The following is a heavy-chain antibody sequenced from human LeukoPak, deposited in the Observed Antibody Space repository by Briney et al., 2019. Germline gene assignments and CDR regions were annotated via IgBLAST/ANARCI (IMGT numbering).Heavy chain of an antibody. V-gene: IGHV3-23*01. CDR2: ISGSGGST. CDR3: AKARQQLVPYYFDY. Sequence: GGSLRLSCADSGFTFSSYAMSWVRQAPGKGLDLVSAISGSGGSTYYADSVKGRFTISRDNSKNTLYLQMNSLRAEDTAVYYCAKARQQLVPYYFDYWGQGTLVTVSS. D-gene: IGHD6-13*01. CDR1: GFTFSSYA. J-gene: IGHJ4*02.